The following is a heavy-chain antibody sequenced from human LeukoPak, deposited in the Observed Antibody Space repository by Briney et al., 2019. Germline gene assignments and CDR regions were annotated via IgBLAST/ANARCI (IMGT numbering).Heavy chain of an antibody. Sequence: SETLSLTCTVSGDSISSGDYYWSWIRQPAGKGLEWIGRISSSGSTNYNPSLKSRVTISVDTSKNQFSLKLSSVTAADTAVYYCARQVGDLRSSGTYYHYYYYYYYMDVWGKGTTVTISS. CDR2: ISSSGST. V-gene: IGHV4-61*02. D-gene: IGHD3-10*01. CDR1: GDSISSGDYY. J-gene: IGHJ6*03. CDR3: ARQVGDLRSSGTYYHYYYYYYYMDV.